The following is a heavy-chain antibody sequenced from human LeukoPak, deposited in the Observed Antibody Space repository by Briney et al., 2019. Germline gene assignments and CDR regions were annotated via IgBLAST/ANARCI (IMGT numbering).Heavy chain of an antibody. CDR1: GFTFSSYW. V-gene: IGHV3-74*01. Sequence: GGSLRLSCAASGFTFSSYWMHWVRQAPGKGLVWVSRINSDGSSTSYADSVKGRFTISRDNAKTSLFLQMNSLRVEDTAVYYCARPYRGPSAGWYYYYYMDVWGKGTTVTISS. CDR2: INSDGSST. J-gene: IGHJ6*03. D-gene: IGHD3-10*01. CDR3: ARPYRGPSAGWYYYYYMDV.